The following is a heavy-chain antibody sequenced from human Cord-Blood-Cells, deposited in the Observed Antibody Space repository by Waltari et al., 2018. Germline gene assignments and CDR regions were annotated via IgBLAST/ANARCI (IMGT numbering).Heavy chain of an antibody. CDR3: ARGGGYCSSTSCYDWFDP. J-gene: IGHJ5*02. CDR1: GYTFTSYD. CDR2: RNPNSGNT. V-gene: IGHV1-8*01. Sequence: QVQLVQSGAEVKKPGASVKVSCKASGYTFTSYDINWVRQATGQGLEWMGWRNPNSGNTGYAQKFQGRVTITRNTSISTAYMELSSLRSEDTAVYYCARGGGYCSSTSCYDWFDPWGQGTLVTVSS. D-gene: IGHD2-2*01.